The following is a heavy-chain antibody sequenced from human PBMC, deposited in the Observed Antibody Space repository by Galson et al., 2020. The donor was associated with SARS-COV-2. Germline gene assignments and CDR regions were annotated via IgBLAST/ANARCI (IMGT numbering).Heavy chain of an antibody. J-gene: IGHJ4*02. Sequence: GGSLRLSCAASGFTFSNYWMTWVRQAPGKGLEWVANIKQDGSEKYYVDSVKGRFTISRDNAKNSLYLQMNSLGVEDTAVYYCARAQIPGAYWGQGTLVTVSS. D-gene: IGHD2-21*01. CDR1: GFTFSNYW. CDR2: IKQDGSEK. V-gene: IGHV3-7*01. CDR3: ARAQIPGAY.